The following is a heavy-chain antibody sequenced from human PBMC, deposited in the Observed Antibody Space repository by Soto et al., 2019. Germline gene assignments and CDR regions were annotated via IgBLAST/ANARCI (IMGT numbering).Heavy chain of an antibody. Sequence: GGSLRLSCAASGFTFSSYWMSWVRQAPGKGLEWVANIKQDGSEKYYVDSVKGRFTISRDNAKNSLYLQMNSLRAEDTAVYYCARDYDDYGDFPDYWGQGTLVTVSS. CDR3: ARDYDDYGDFPDY. CDR1: GFTFSSYW. V-gene: IGHV3-7*01. J-gene: IGHJ4*02. D-gene: IGHD4-17*01. CDR2: IKQDGSEK.